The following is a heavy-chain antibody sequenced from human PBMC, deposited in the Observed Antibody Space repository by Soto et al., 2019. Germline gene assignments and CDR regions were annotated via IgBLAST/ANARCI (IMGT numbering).Heavy chain of an antibody. CDR3: ARAGGNYYDSSGYYLGTNWFDP. CDR1: GGTFSSYA. CDR2: IIPIFGTA. Sequence: QVQLVQSGAEVQKPGSSVKVSCKASGGTFSSYAISWVRQAPGQGIEWMGGIIPIFGTANYAQKFQGRVTITADESTSTAYLELSSLRSEDTAVYYCARAGGNYYDSSGYYLGTNWFDPWGQGTLVTVSS. J-gene: IGHJ5*02. V-gene: IGHV1-69*01. D-gene: IGHD3-22*01.